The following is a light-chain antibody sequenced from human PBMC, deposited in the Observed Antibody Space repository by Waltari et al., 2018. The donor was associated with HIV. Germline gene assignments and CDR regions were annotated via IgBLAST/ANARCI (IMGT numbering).Light chain of an antibody. Sequence: QSALTHPASVSGSPGQSITISCTGTSSAVGRYNLVSWYQQQPGKAPKLMVYEVSKRPSGVSNRFSGSKSGNTASLTISGLQAEDEADYYCCSYADSPPYVFGTGTKVTVL. V-gene: IGLV2-23*02. J-gene: IGLJ1*01. CDR2: EVS. CDR1: SSAVGRYNL. CDR3: CSYADSPPYV.